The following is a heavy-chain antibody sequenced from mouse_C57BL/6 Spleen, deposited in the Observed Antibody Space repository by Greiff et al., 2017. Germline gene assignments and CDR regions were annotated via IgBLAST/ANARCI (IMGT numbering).Heavy chain of an antibody. CDR1: GYSITSGYY. V-gene: IGHV3-6*01. CDR3: ARDKLRWYFEV. CDR2: ISYDGSN. D-gene: IGHD1-1*01. J-gene: IGHJ1*03. Sequence: EVQVVESGPGLVKPSQSLSLTCSVTGYSITSGYYWNWIRQFPGNKLEWMGYISYDGSNNYNPSLKNRISITRDTSKNQFFLKLNSVTTEDTATYYCARDKLRWYFEVWGTGTTVTVSS.